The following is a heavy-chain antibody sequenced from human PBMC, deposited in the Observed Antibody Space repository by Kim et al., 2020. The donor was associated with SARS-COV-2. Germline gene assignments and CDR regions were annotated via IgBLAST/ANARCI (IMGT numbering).Heavy chain of an antibody. V-gene: IGHV3-23*03. CDR2: IYSGGSST. CDR1: GFTFSSYA. D-gene: IGHD2-15*01. Sequence: GGSLRLSCAASGFTFSSYAMSWVRQAPGKGLEWVSVIYSGGSSTYYADSVKGRFTISRDNSKNTLYLQMNSLRAEDTAVYYCAKGGSCHQWGQGTLVTVSS. CDR3: AKGGSCHQ. J-gene: IGHJ4*02.